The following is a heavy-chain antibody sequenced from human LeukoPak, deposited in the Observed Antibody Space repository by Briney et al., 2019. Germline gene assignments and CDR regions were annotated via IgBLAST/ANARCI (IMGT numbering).Heavy chain of an antibody. D-gene: IGHD3-3*01. J-gene: IGHJ2*01. V-gene: IGHV3-23*01. CDR1: GFSVSSNY. CDR3: AKGYDFWSGYYSGWYFDL. Sequence: GGSLRLSCAASGFSVSSNYMSWVRQAPGKGLEWVSAISGSGGSTYYADSVKGRFTISRDNSKNTLYLQMNSLRAEDTAVYYCAKGYDFWSGYYSGWYFDLRGRGTLVTVSS. CDR2: ISGSGGST.